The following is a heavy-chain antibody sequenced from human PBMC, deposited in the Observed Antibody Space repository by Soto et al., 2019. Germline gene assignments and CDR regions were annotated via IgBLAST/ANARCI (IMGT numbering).Heavy chain of an antibody. CDR1: GFTFSSYW. Sequence: GGSLRLSCAASGFTFSSYWMSWVRQAPGKGLEWVANIKQDGSEKYYVVSVKGRFTISRDNAKNSLYLQMNSLRAEDTAVYYCARVGSDYGDYDDYYYYMDVWGKGTTVTVSS. V-gene: IGHV3-7*01. CDR2: IKQDGSEK. D-gene: IGHD4-17*01. J-gene: IGHJ6*03. CDR3: ARVGSDYGDYDDYYYYMDV.